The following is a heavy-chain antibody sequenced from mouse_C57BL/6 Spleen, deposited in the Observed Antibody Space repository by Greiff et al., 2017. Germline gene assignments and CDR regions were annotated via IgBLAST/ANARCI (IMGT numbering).Heavy chain of an antibody. D-gene: IGHD1-1*01. Sequence: VQLKESGAELVKPGASVKLSCTASGFNIKDYYMHWVKQRTEQGLEWIGRIDPEDGETKYAPKFQGKATITADTSSNTAYLQLSSLSSEDTAVYYCARSFYGSSFYFDYWGQGTTLTVSS. CDR1: GFNIKDYY. CDR3: ARSFYGSSFYFDY. J-gene: IGHJ2*01. CDR2: IDPEDGET. V-gene: IGHV14-2*01.